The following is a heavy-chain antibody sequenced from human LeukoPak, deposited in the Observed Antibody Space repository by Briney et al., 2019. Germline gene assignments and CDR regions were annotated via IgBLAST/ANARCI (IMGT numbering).Heavy chain of an antibody. J-gene: IGHJ3*02. V-gene: IGHV1-2*02. CDR1: GYTFTGYY. CDR2: INPNSGGT. Sequence: ASVKVSCKASGYTFTGYYMHWVRQAPGRGLEWMGWINPNSGGTNYAQKFQGRVTMTRDTSISTAYMELGRLRSDDTAVYYCARASPWLIGDGAFDIWGQGTMVTVSS. D-gene: IGHD3-22*01. CDR3: ARASPWLIGDGAFDI.